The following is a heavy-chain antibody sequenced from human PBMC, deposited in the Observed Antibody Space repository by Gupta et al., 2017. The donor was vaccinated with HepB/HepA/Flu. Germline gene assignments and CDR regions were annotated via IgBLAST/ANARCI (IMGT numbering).Heavy chain of an antibody. J-gene: IGHJ4*02. CDR1: GGSISTTNW. V-gene: IGHV4-4*02. D-gene: IGHD1-14*01. CDR3: ARVHAVTGFDY. CDR2: IYHSGTT. Sequence: QVQLQESGPGLVKPSGTLSLNCTVSGGSISTTNWWPWVRQPPGKGLEWIGEIYHSGTTNYNPSLRSRVTISVDKSRNQFSLTVTSVTAADTAVYYCARVHAVTGFDYWGQGTLVTVSS.